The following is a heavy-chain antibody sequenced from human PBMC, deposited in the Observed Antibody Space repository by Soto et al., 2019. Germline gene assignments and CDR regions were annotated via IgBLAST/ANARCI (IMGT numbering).Heavy chain of an antibody. CDR2: ISYDGSNK. J-gene: IGHJ6*02. V-gene: IGHV3-30*18. CDR1: GFTFSSYG. Sequence: GGSLRLSCAASGFTFSSYGMHWVRQAPGKGLEWVAVISYDGSNKYYADSVKGRFTISRDNSKNTLYLQMNSLRAEDTAVYYCAKALGRRDIVLVPAVIGNPYYYYYGMDVWGQGTTLTVSS. CDR3: AKALGRRDIVLVPAVIGNPYYYYYGMDV. D-gene: IGHD2-2*02.